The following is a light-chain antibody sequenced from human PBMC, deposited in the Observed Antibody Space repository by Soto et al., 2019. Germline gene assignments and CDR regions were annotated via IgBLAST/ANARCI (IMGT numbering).Light chain of an antibody. CDR1: SSDVGGYNY. J-gene: IGLJ2*01. Sequence: QSVLTQPASVSGSPGQSITISCTGTSSDVGGYNYVSWYQQHPGKAPKLIISEVSNRPSGVSARFSGSKSGNTASLTISGLQADDEADYYCTSYTSAISHVLFGGGTKLTVL. CDR2: EVS. V-gene: IGLV2-14*01. CDR3: TSYTSAISHVL.